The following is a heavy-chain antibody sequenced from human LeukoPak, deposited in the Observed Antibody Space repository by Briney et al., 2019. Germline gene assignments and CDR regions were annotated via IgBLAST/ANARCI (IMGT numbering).Heavy chain of an antibody. CDR1: GFTFSSYG. CDR2: IWYDGSNK. J-gene: IGHJ5*02. V-gene: IGHV3-33*01. Sequence: GRSLRLSCAASGFTFSSYGMHWVRQAPGKGLEWVAVIWYDGSNKYYADSVKGRFTISRDNSKNTLYLQMNSLRAEDTAVYYCARDRGGDTAMVFDPWGQGTLVTVSS. D-gene: IGHD5-18*01. CDR3: ARDRGGDTAMVFDP.